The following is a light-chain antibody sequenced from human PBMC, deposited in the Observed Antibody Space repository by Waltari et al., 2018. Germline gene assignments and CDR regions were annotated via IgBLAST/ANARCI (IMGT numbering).Light chain of an antibody. CDR2: GAS. V-gene: IGKV3-20*01. Sequence: IVLTQSPGTLSLSLGERATLSCRASQSVSRSLAWYQQKPGKAPKLLFYGASTGATGIPNRFTGSGSAADFSLTISSLEPEDFAIYFCQHYVRLPATFGQGTKVEIK. CDR1: QSVSRS. CDR3: QHYVRLPAT. J-gene: IGKJ1*01.